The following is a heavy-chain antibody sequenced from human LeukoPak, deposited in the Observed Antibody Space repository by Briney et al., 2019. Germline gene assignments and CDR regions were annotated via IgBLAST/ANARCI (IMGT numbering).Heavy chain of an antibody. V-gene: IGHV3-30*01. J-gene: IGHJ4*02. CDR2: ISYDGSNK. CDR1: GFTFSSYA. D-gene: IGHD2-21*01. CDR3: ARLTYDYGDY. Sequence: GSLRLSCAASGFTFSSYAMHWVRQAPGKGLEWVAVISYDGSNKYYADSVKGRFTISRDNSKNTLYLQMNSLRAEDTAVYYCARLTYDYGDYWGQGTLVTVSS.